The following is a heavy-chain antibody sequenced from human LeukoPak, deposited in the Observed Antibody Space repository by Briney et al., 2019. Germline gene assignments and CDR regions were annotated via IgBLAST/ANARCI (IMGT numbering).Heavy chain of an antibody. CDR3: ARDSSGFPEPLDY. D-gene: IGHD3-22*01. CDR1: GFTFSSYA. Sequence: GGSLRLSCAASGFTFSSYAMSWVRQAPGKGLEWVSAISGSGGSTYYADSVKGRFTISRDNSKNTLYLQMNSLRAEDTAVYYCARDSSGFPEPLDYWGQGTLVTGSS. V-gene: IGHV3-23*01. J-gene: IGHJ4*02. CDR2: ISGSGGST.